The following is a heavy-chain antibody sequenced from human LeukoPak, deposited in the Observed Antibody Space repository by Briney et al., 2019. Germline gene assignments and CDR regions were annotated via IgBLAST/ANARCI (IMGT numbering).Heavy chain of an antibody. V-gene: IGHV3-7*01. CDR2: IKQDGSEE. J-gene: IGHJ4*02. D-gene: IGHD3-16*01. Sequence: GGSLRLTCAASGFTFSSYWMSWVRQAPGKGLEWVANIKQDGSEEYYVDSVKGRFTISRDNAKNSLYLQMNSLRAEDTAVYYCARDGVITFGIFDYWGQGTLVTVSS. CDR3: ARDGVITFGIFDY. CDR1: GFTFSSYW.